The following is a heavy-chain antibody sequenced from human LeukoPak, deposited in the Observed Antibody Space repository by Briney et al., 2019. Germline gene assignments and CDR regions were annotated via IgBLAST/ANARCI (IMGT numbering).Heavy chain of an antibody. J-gene: IGHJ5*02. CDR3: ARAYSSSWYWNWFDP. Sequence: PSETLSLTCTVSGYSISSGYYWGWIRQPPGKGLEWIGNIYPTGSTYYNPSLKSRVTISVDTSKNQFSLKVSSVSAADTAVYYCARAYSSSWYWNWFDPRGQGTLVTVSS. CDR2: IYPTGST. D-gene: IGHD6-13*01. V-gene: IGHV4-38-2*02. CDR1: GYSISSGYY.